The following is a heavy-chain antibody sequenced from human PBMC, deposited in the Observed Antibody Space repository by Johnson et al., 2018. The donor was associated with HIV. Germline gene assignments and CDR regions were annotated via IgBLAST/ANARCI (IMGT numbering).Heavy chain of an antibody. D-gene: IGHD6-19*01. Sequence: VQLVESGGGLVQPGGSLRLSCAASGFTFSNAWMSWVRQAPGKGLEWVGRIKSKTDGGTTDYAAPVKGRFTISRDNAKNSLCRQMNSLRAEDTAVYYWARDDNLGVWYADAFDVWGQGTVVTVS. CDR3: ARDDNLGVWYADAFDV. CDR2: IKSKTDGGTT. V-gene: IGHV3-15*01. J-gene: IGHJ3*01. CDR1: GFTFSNAW.